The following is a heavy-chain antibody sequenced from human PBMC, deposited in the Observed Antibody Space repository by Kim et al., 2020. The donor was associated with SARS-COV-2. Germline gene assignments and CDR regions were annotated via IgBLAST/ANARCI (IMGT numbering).Heavy chain of an antibody. CDR2: INTNTGNP. Sequence: ASVKVSCKASGYSFTIYGKNWVRQAPGQGLEWMGWINTNTGNPTYAQGFTGCFVFSLDTSDSTAYLHIISLKAEDTAMYYCARDPRYFGSGSYYGVDY. V-gene: IGHV7-4-1*02. CDR3: ARDPRYFGSGSYYGVDY. J-gene: IGHJ4*01. D-gene: IGHD3-10*01. CDR1: GYSFTIYG.